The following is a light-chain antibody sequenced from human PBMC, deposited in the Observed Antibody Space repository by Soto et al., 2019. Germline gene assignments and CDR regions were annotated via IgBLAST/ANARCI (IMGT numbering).Light chain of an antibody. CDR2: AAS. J-gene: IGKJ1*01. Sequence: DIQMTQSPSSLSASVGDRVTITCRASQSISNYLNWYQQKPGKAPKLLIYAASSLQTGVPPRFSGSGSGTDFTLTISSLQLGDFATYYCQQNYNTRWTFGQGTKVEIK. CDR3: QQNYNTRWT. CDR1: QSISNY. V-gene: IGKV1-39*01.